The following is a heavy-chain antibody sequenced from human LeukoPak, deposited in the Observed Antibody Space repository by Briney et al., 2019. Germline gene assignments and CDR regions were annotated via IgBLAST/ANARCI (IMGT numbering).Heavy chain of an antibody. D-gene: IGHD1-1*01. Sequence: GGSLRLSCAASGFTFSSYSMNWVRQAPGKGLEWVSFISTSSSYIYYADSVQGRFTVSRDNAKNSLYLQMNSPRPEDTAVYYCARDQDWNDRGGLDYWGQGTLVTVSS. CDR1: GFTFSSYS. CDR3: ARDQDWNDRGGLDY. CDR2: ISTSSSYI. J-gene: IGHJ4*02. V-gene: IGHV3-21*01.